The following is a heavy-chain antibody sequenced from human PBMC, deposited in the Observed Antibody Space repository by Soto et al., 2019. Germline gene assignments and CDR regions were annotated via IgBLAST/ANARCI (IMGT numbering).Heavy chain of an antibody. V-gene: IGHV3-23*01. Sequence: EVQLLESGGGLVQPGGTLSLSCAASGFTFSSSAMSWVRQAPGKGLEWVAAISGSGGDTYYADSMKGRFSISRDNSKGTLYLQMSSLSVEDTALYLCAKEGGSGSRWAAFWGQGALVTVSS. J-gene: IGHJ4*02. D-gene: IGHD6-19*01. CDR3: AKEGGSGSRWAAF. CDR2: ISGSGGDT. CDR1: GFTFSSSA.